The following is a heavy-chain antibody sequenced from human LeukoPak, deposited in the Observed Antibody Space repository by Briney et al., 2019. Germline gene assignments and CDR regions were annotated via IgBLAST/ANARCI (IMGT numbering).Heavy chain of an antibody. Sequence: TGGSLRLSCAASGFTFSSYAITWVRQAPGKGLEWVSSIRSTGDSTFYADSVKGRFTISRDNSKNIVYLLMNSLRTEDTAVYYCGRSRRINASLYYYMDVWGKGTTVTVSS. CDR1: GFTFSSYA. J-gene: IGHJ6*03. CDR3: GRSRRINASLYYYMDV. D-gene: IGHD2-15*01. V-gene: IGHV3-23*01. CDR2: IRSTGDST.